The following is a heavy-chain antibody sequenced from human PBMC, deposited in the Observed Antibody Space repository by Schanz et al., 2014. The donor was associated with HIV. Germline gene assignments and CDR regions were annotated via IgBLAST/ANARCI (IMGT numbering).Heavy chain of an antibody. CDR1: GGTFRTYA. D-gene: IGHD2-21*02. V-gene: IGHV1-69*01. CDR2: IVPIFGTT. J-gene: IGHJ4*02. Sequence: QVQLVQSGSEVKKPGSSVKVSCKTLGGTFRTYAVSWVRQAPGQGLEWMGGIVPIFGTTNYAQRFQGRVSITADESTSTAYLVLSSLRSEDTAVYYCARSRYGDHPYYFDLWGQGTPVAVS. CDR3: ARSRYGDHPYYFDL.